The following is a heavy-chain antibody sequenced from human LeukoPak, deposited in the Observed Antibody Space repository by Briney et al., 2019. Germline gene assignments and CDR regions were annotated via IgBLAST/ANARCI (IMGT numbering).Heavy chain of an antibody. CDR1: GFSFGKYW. V-gene: IGHV3-7*03. CDR2: IKLDGSEK. CDR3: ARDQYDTWSRRGNFDS. Sequence: GGSLRLSCVASGFSFGKYWMSWVRQAPGKGLEWVADIKLDGSEKNYVDSVKGRFTISRDNTKNSLYLQMNSLRAEDTAVFYCARDQYDTWSRRGNFDSWGQGTLVIVSS. J-gene: IGHJ4*02. D-gene: IGHD3/OR15-3a*01.